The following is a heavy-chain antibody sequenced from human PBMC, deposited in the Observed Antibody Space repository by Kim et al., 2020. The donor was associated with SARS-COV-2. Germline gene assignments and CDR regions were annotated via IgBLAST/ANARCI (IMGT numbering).Heavy chain of an antibody. Sequence: YYADSVKGRFTISRDNSKNTLYLQMNSLRAEDTAVYYCAKAGTTGTDFDYWGQGTLVTVSS. J-gene: IGHJ4*02. CDR3: AKAGTTGTDFDY. V-gene: IGHV3-23*01. D-gene: IGHD1-1*01.